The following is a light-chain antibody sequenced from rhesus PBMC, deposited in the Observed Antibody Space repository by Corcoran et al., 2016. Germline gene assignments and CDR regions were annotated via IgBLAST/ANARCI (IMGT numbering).Light chain of an antibody. Sequence: EIVVTQSPATLSLSPGERATLSCRASQSGGRYLAWYQQKPGQAPRPLMYGASSRATGIPDRFSGSGSGTDFTLTISSLEPEDVGVYYCQQSSNLWTFGQGTKVEIE. CDR3: QQSSNLWT. J-gene: IGKJ1*01. CDR2: GAS. V-gene: IGKV3-24*04. CDR1: QSGGRY.